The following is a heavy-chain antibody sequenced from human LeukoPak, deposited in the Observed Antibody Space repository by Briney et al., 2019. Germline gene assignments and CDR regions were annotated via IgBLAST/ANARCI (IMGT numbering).Heavy chain of an antibody. CDR3: ARGGLVRGSLNSLTGFDI. Sequence: SQTLSLTCDISGDSVSSASAGWNWIRQSPSRGLDDDAVSVKSRITINPDTAKNQFSLHLNSVTPDDTALYYCARGGLVRGSLNSLTGFDIWGQGTMVTVSS. J-gene: IGHJ3*02. CDR1: GDSVSSASAG. D-gene: IGHD3-10*01. V-gene: IGHV6-1*01.